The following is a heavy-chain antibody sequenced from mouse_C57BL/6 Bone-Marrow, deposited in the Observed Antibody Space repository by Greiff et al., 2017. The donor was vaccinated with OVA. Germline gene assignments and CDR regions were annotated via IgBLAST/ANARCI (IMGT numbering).Heavy chain of an antibody. V-gene: IGHV5-4*01. D-gene: IGHD4-1*01. CDR1: GFTFSSYA. CDR3: ARDRSLTWIDD. CDR2: ISDGGSYT. J-gene: IGHJ2*01. Sequence: EVQVVESGGGLVKPGGSLKLSCAASGFTFSSYAMSWVRQTPEKRLEWVATISDGGSYTYYPDNVKGRFTLSRDNAKNNLYLQMSHLKSEDTAMYYCARDRSLTWIDDWGQGTTLTGSS.